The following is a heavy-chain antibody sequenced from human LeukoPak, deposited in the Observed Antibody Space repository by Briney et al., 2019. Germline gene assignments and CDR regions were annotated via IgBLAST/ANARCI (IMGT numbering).Heavy chain of an antibody. CDR3: AKGRYSSGWYYFDY. Sequence: GRSLRLSCAASGFTFSSYGMHWVRQAPGKGLEWVAVISYDGSNKYYADSVKGRFTISRDNSKNTLYLQMSSLRAEDTAVYYCAKGRYSSGWYYFDYWDQGTLVTVSS. V-gene: IGHV3-30*18. CDR1: GFTFSSYG. D-gene: IGHD6-19*01. J-gene: IGHJ4*02. CDR2: ISYDGSNK.